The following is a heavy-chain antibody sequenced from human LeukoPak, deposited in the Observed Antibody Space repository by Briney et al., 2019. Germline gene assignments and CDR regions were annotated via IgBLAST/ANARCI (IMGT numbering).Heavy chain of an antibody. Sequence: PSETLSLTCTVSGGSIRANSYYWAWIRQPPRKGLEWIGTLYYNGSTYLNPSLKSRVTISVDTSRNHFSLSLNSVTAADTATYYCARHPRDDYGGFGLDSWGQGILVSVYS. J-gene: IGHJ4*02. D-gene: IGHD4-23*01. V-gene: IGHV4-39*01. CDR3: ARHPRDDYGGFGLDS. CDR2: LYYNGST. CDR1: GGSIRANSYY.